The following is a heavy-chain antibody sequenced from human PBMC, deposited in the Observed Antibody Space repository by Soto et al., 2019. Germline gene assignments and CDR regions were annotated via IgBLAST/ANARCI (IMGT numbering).Heavy chain of an antibody. Sequence: XSVKVSCKASGYTFTSYAMHWVRQARGQRLEWMGWINAGTGNTKYSQKFQGRVTITRDTSASTAYMELSSLRSEDKAVYYCARELGYCSSTSCYQNYYGMDVWGQGTRVTVSS. J-gene: IGHJ6*02. D-gene: IGHD2-2*01. CDR2: INAGTGNT. V-gene: IGHV1-3*01. CDR1: GYTFTSYA. CDR3: ARELGYCSSTSCYQNYYGMDV.